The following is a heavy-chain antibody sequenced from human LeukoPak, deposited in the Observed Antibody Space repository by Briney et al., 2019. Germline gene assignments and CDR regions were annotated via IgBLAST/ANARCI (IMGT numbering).Heavy chain of an antibody. Sequence: SETLSLTCTVSGGSISSSSYYWGWIRQPPGKGLEWIGSMYYSGSTHYNPSLKSRVTISLDTSKNQFSLKLSSVTAADTAVYYCAGSGWNGGPFDNWGQGTLVTVSS. J-gene: IGHJ4*02. V-gene: IGHV4-39*07. CDR2: MYYSGST. D-gene: IGHD6-19*01. CDR1: GGSISSSSYY. CDR3: AGSGWNGGPFDN.